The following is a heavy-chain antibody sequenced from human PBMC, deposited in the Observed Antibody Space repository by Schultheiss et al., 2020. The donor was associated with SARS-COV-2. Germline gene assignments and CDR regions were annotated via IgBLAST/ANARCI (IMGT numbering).Heavy chain of an antibody. CDR3: ARERYYYGSGSYYNPPDY. CDR1: GGSISSSSYY. CDR2: IYYSGST. V-gene: IGHV4-39*02. J-gene: IGHJ4*02. D-gene: IGHD3-10*01. Sequence: SETLSLTCTVSGGSISSSSYYWGWIRQPPGKGLEWIGSIYYSGSTYYNPSLKSRVTISVDTSKNQFSLKLSSVTAADTAVYYCARERYYYGSGSYYNPPDYWGQGTLVTVSS.